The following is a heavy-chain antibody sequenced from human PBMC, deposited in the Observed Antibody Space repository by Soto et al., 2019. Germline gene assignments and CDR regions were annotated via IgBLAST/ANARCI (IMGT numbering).Heavy chain of an antibody. J-gene: IGHJ4*02. CDR3: ARIRDSSGYYRIFDY. V-gene: IGHV2-26*01. CDR2: IFSNDEK. D-gene: IGHD3-22*01. CDR1: GFSLSNARMG. Sequence: VSGPTLVNPTETLTLTCTVSGFSLSNARMGGSWIRQPPGKALEWLAHIFSNDEKSYSTSLKSRLTISKDTSKSQVVLTMTNMDPVDTATYYCARIRDSSGYYRIFDYWGQGXLVTVSS.